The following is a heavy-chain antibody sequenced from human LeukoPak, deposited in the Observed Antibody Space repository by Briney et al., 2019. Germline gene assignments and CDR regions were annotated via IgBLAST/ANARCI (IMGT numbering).Heavy chain of an antibody. CDR1: GYTFTGYY. J-gene: IGHJ6*03. Sequence: ASVKVSCKASGYTFTGYYMHWVRQAPGQGLEWMGWINPNSGGTNYAQKLQGRVTMTTDTSTSTAYMELRSLRSDDTAVYYCARDAPFTMVRGVPYYYYMDVWGKGTTVTISS. CDR3: ARDAPFTMVRGVPYYYYMDV. D-gene: IGHD3-10*01. CDR2: INPNSGGT. V-gene: IGHV1-2*02.